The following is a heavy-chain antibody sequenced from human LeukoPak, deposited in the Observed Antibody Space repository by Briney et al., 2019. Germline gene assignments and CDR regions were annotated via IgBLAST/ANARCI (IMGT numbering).Heavy chain of an antibody. D-gene: IGHD3-22*01. J-gene: IGHJ5*02. V-gene: IGHV4-4*02. CDR2: IYHSGST. CDR3: AGLGASGNGYLSWFDP. CDR1: GGSISSSNW. Sequence: SETLSLTCAVSGGSISSSNWWSWVRQPPGKGLEWIGEIYHSGSTNYNPSLKSRVTISVDTSKNQFSLKLSSVTAADTAVYYCAGLGASGNGYLSWFDPWGQGTLVTVSS.